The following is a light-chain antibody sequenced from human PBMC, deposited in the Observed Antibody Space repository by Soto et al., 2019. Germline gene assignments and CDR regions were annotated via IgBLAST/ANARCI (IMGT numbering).Light chain of an antibody. J-gene: IGLJ1*01. CDR1: SSDVGAYTF. CDR3: ISYTSSSTHV. V-gene: IGLV2-14*03. CDR2: DVS. Sequence: QSALTQPASVSGSPGQSITISCTGTSSDVGAYTFVSWYQQHPDKVPKLMIFDVSRRPSGVSDRFPGSKSGNTASLTISGLQPEDEADYYCISYTSSSTHVFGSGTKLTVL.